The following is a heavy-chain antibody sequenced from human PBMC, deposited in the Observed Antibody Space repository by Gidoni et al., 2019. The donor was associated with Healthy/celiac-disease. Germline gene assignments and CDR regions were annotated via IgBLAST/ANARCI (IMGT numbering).Heavy chain of an antibody. CDR3: ARGWGIAVAGLYYFDY. Sequence: EVQLVESGGGLVKPGGSLRLSCAASGFTFSSYSMNWVRQAPGKGLEWVSSISSSSSYIYYADSVKGRFTISRDNAKNSLYLQMNSLRAEDTAVYYCARGWGIAVAGLYYFDYWGQGTLVTVSS. J-gene: IGHJ4*02. CDR2: ISSSSSYI. V-gene: IGHV3-21*01. D-gene: IGHD6-19*01. CDR1: GFTFSSYS.